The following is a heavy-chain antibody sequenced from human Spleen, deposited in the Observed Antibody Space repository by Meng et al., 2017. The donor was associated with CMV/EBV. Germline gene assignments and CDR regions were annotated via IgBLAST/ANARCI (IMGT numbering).Heavy chain of an antibody. D-gene: IGHD3-3*01. CDR1: GYTFTGYY. CDR3: ARDFNDFWSGYYSGAID. V-gene: IGHV1-2*02. CDR2: INPNSGGT. Sequence: QVQVVQSGAGVKKPGASVKVSCNASGYTFTGYYMHWVRQAPGQGLEWMGWINPNSGGTNYAQKFQGRVTMTRDTSISTAYMELRSLRSDDTAVYYCARDFNDFWSGYYSGAIDWGQGTLVTVSS. J-gene: IGHJ4*02.